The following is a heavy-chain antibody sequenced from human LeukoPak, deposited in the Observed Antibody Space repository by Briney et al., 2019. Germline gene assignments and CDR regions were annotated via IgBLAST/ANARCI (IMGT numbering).Heavy chain of an antibody. V-gene: IGHV4-31*03. CDR3: AGLDYYYMDV. Sequence: SQTLSLTCTVSGGSISSGGYYWSWIRQHPGKGLEWIGYVYYSGSTYYNPSLKSRVTISVDTSKNQFSLKLSSVTAADTAVYYCAGLDYYYMDVWGKGTTVTVSS. CDR2: VYYSGST. CDR1: GGSISSGGYY. J-gene: IGHJ6*03.